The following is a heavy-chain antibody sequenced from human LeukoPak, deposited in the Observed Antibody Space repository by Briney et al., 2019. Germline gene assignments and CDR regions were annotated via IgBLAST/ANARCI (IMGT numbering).Heavy chain of an antibody. D-gene: IGHD4-17*01. CDR2: ISRHGGST. CDR3: ARVGDNDAFDI. Sequence: GGSLRLSCAASGFTFSNYAMHWVRQAPGKGLEYVSAISRHGGSTYYANSVKGRFTISRDNSKNTLYLQMGSLRAEDMAVFYCARVGDNDAFDIWGQGTVVTVSS. J-gene: IGHJ3*02. CDR1: GFTFSNYA. V-gene: IGHV3-64*01.